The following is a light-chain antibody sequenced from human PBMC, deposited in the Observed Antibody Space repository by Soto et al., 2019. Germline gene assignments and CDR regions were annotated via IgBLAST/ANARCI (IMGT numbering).Light chain of an antibody. CDR1: QSISSW. V-gene: IGKV1-5*01. J-gene: IGKJ2*01. CDR2: DAS. CDR3: QQYNSCSWYT. Sequence: DIQMTQSPSTLSASVGDRVTITCRASQSISSWLAWYQQKPGKAPKLLIYDASSLESGVHSRFSGSGSGTEVTLTTSSLQPHDFATYYCQQYNSCSWYTFGQGTKLEIK.